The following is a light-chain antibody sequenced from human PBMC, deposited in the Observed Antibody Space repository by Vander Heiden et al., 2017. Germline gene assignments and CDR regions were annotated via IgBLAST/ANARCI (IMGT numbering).Light chain of an antibody. CDR1: SSDVGGYNY. Sequence: QSALTQPPRAPASPGQSVTISCTGTSSDVGGYNYVPWYQHHPGNAPKVMIYEVSQRPSGGPDRCSGAKSGNTASVTVAGLEAEDEADYYCSSYAGSSNPYVFGTGTKVTVL. J-gene: IGLJ1*01. V-gene: IGLV2-8*01. CDR3: SSYAGSSNPYV. CDR2: EVS.